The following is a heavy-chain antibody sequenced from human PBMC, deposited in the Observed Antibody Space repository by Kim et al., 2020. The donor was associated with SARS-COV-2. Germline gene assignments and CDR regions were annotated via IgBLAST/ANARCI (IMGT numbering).Heavy chain of an antibody. Sequence: YAQNVQGRVTMTEDTSTDTAYMGLSSLRSEDTSVYYCATGSPFGVGWFDPWGQGTLVTVSS. D-gene: IGHD3-3*01. J-gene: IGHJ5*02. CDR3: ATGSPFGVGWFDP. V-gene: IGHV1-24*01.